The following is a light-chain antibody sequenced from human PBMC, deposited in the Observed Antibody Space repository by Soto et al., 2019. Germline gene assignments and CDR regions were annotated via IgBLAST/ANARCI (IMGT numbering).Light chain of an antibody. CDR2: SAS. CDR1: QGISTY. V-gene: IGKV1-27*01. J-gene: IGKJ1*01. Sequence: DIQVTQSPSSLSASVGDRVTITCRASQGISTYLAWYQQKPGKVPKVLIYSASTLQSGVPSRFRGSGSGTDFTLTISSLQPEDVATYYCQKYDSAPETFGQGTKVEIE. CDR3: QKYDSAPET.